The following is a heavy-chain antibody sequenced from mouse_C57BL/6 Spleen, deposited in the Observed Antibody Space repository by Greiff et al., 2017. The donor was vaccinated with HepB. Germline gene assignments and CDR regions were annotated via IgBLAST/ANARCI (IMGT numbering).Heavy chain of an antibody. V-gene: IGHV5-12*01. J-gene: IGHJ4*01. CDR3: ARRGGYYAMDY. Sequence: ESGGGLVQPGGSLKLSCAASGFTFSDYYMYWVRQTPEKRLEWVAYISNGGGSTYYPDTVKGRFTISRDNAKNTLYLQMSRLKSEDTAMYYCARRGGYYAMDYWGQGTSVTVSS. CDR2: ISNGGGST. CDR1: GFTFSDYY. D-gene: IGHD1-1*02.